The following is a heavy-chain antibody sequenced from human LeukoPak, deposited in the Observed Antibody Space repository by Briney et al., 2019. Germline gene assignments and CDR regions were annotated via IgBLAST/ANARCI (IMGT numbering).Heavy chain of an antibody. CDR2: VIPIFGTA. Sequence: SVKVSCKASGGTFSSYAISWVRQAPGQGLEWMGGVIPIFGTANYAQKFQGRVTITADKSTSTAYMELSSLRSEDTAVYYCARGTGANGDAFDIWGQGTMVTVSS. D-gene: IGHD7-27*01. CDR1: GGTFSSYA. CDR3: ARGTGANGDAFDI. V-gene: IGHV1-69*06. J-gene: IGHJ3*02.